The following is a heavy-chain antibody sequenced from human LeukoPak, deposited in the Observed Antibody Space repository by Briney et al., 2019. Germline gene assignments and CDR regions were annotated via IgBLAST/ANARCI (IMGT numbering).Heavy chain of an antibody. Sequence: SGGSLRLSCVASGFTFSSYAMSWVRQAPGKGLEWVSGISAGGGATYYANSVKGRFTISRDNSKNTLYLRVNSLRVEDTAIYYCAKGLYKAARPDYFYYYAMDVWGQGTTVSVSS. J-gene: IGHJ6*02. V-gene: IGHV3-23*01. D-gene: IGHD6-6*01. CDR1: GFTFSSYA. CDR3: AKGLYKAARPDYFYYYAMDV. CDR2: ISAGGGAT.